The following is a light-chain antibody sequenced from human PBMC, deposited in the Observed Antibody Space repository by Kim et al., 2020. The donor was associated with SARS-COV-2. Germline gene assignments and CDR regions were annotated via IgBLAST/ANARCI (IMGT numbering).Light chain of an antibody. CDR1: QSLLKSNGFSY. CDR2: LGS. CDR3: MQSLETLWT. Sequence: EAASVSCSSSQSLLKSNGFSYLDWYLQKPGQSPQLLIYLGSNRASGVPDRFSGSGSGTDFTLKISRVEAEDVGVYYYMQSLETLWTFGQGTKLEI. J-gene: IGKJ2*02. V-gene: IGKV2-28*01.